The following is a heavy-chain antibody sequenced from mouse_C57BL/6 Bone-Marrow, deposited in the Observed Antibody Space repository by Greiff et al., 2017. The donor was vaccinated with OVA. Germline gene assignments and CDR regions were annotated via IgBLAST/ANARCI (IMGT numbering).Heavy chain of an antibody. D-gene: IGHD4-1*01. V-gene: IGHV1-26*01. J-gene: IGHJ2*01. Sequence: VQLQQSGPELVKPGASVKISCKASGYTFTDYYMNWVKQSHGKSLEWIGDINPNNGGTSYNQKFKGKATLTVDKSSSTAYMERRSLTSEDSAVYYCARSRRDWDYFDYWGQGTTLTVSS. CDR3: ARSRRDWDYFDY. CDR1: GYTFTDYY. CDR2: INPNNGGT.